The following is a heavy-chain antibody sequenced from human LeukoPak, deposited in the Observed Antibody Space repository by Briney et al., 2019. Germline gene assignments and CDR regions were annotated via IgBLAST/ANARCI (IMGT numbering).Heavy chain of an antibody. CDR1: GFTFSSYA. D-gene: IGHD3-16*01. J-gene: IGHJ6*02. V-gene: IGHV3-30*04. CDR2: ISYDGRNQ. CDR3: AKDRRMMSAYYGMDV. Sequence: GGSLRLSCAASGFTFSSYAMHWVRQAPGKGLEWVAVISYDGRNQQYADSVKGRFTMSRDNSRNTVYLQLNSLRTEDTAVYYCAKDRRMMSAYYGMDVWGQGTTVIVSS.